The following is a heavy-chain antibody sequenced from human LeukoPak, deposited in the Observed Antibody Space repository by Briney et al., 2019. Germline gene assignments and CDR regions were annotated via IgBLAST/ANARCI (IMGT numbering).Heavy chain of an antibody. D-gene: IGHD2-2*01. J-gene: IGHJ4*02. CDR1: GFTFSSYG. CDR3: ARSYQPLLYYFDY. CDR2: ISYDGSNK. Sequence: GRSLRLSCAASGFTFSSYGMHWVGQAPGKGVEGVAVISYDGSNKYYADSVKGRFTISRDNSKNTLYLQMNSLRAEDTAVYYCARSYQPLLYYFDYWGQGTLVTVSS. V-gene: IGHV3-30*03.